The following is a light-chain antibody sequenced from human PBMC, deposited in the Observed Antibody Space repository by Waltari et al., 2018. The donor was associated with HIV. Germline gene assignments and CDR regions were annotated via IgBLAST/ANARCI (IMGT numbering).Light chain of an antibody. V-gene: IGLV10-54*04. CDR3: LAWDTNLGGWV. CDR2: RNN. J-gene: IGLJ3*02. Sequence: LTPPPSMSTVSGQTATDTCIGNHNNVYHPSPAWVHHRQGHPPTLLSHRNNNRPTGVSERFSASRAGDTTFLTISGLQSEDEADYFCLAWDTNLGGWVFGGGTHLTV. CDR1: HNNVYHPS.